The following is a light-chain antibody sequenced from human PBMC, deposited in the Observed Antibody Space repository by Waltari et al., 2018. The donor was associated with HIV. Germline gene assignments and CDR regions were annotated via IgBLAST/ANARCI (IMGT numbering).Light chain of an antibody. CDR1: QSLSSSY. CDR2: AAS. CDR3: QQYGISPRT. Sequence: VLTQSPGTLSLSPGERATLSCRASQSLSSSYLVWFQQKPGQAPRLLIYAASSRATGIPDRFSGSGSGTDFTLTISRLEPEDFAVYYCQQYGISPRTFGQGTTLEIK. J-gene: IGKJ1*01. V-gene: IGKV3-20*01.